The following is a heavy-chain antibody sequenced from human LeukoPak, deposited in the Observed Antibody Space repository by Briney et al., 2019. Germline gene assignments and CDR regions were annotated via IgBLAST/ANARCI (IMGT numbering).Heavy chain of an antibody. D-gene: IGHD6-19*01. CDR1: GFTFSSYW. J-gene: IGHJ6*02. V-gene: IGHV3-7*01. CDR2: IKQDGSEK. Sequence: GGSLRLSCAASGFTFSSYWMSWVRQAPGKGLEWVANIKQDGSEKYYVDSAKGRFTISRDNAKNSLYLQMSSLRAEDTAVYYCARIAVAPPYYYYYGMDVWGQGTTVTVSS. CDR3: ARIAVAPPYYYYYGMDV.